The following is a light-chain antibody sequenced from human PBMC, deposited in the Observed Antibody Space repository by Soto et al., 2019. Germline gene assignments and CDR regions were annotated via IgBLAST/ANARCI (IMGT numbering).Light chain of an antibody. J-gene: IGKJ1*01. CDR2: KAS. V-gene: IGKV1-5*03. CDR3: QQYNSFPWT. Sequence: DIQMTQSPSTLSASVGDRVTITCRASQRISSRLAWYQQKPGKAPNLLIYKASSLESGVPSRFSGSGSGTEFTLTVSSLQPDDFATYYCQQYNSFPWTIGQGTKVEIK. CDR1: QRISSR.